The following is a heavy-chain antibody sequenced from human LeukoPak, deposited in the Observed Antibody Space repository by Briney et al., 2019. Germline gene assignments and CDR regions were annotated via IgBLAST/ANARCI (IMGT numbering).Heavy chain of an antibody. CDR2: ISSSSSYI. Sequence: SGGSLRLSCAASGFTFSSYSMNWVRQAPGKGLEWVSSISSSSSYIYYADSVKGRFTISRDNAKNSLYLQMNSLRDEDTAVYYCARGAKDTIFGVVPPLGLNWFDPWGQGTLVTVSS. CDR1: GFTFSSYS. D-gene: IGHD3-3*01. J-gene: IGHJ5*02. CDR3: ARGAKDTIFGVVPPLGLNWFDP. V-gene: IGHV3-21*01.